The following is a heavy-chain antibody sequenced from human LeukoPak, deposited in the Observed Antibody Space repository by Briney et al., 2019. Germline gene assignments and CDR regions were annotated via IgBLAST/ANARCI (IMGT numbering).Heavy chain of an antibody. CDR1: GFTFTSSA. Sequence: GTSVKVSCKASGFTFTSSAMQWGRQARGQRREWIGWIVVGSGNTNYAQKFQERVTITRDMSTSTAYMELSSLRSEDTAVYYCAATLYDSSGGDFDYWGQGTLVTVSS. CDR3: AATLYDSSGGDFDY. CDR2: IVVGSGNT. D-gene: IGHD3-22*01. V-gene: IGHV1-58*02. J-gene: IGHJ4*02.